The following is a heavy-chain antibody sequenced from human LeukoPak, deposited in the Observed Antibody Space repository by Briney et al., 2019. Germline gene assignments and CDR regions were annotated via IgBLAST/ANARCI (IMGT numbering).Heavy chain of an antibody. D-gene: IGHD3-22*01. Sequence: GGSLRLSCAASGFTFSSYWMHWVRQAPGKGLEWVSAISGSGGSTYYADSVKGRFTISRDNSKNTLYLQMNSLRAEDTAVYYCAKVRHSSGYWSLDYWGQGTLVTVSS. V-gene: IGHV3-23*01. J-gene: IGHJ4*02. CDR2: ISGSGGST. CDR3: AKVRHSSGYWSLDY. CDR1: GFTFSSYW.